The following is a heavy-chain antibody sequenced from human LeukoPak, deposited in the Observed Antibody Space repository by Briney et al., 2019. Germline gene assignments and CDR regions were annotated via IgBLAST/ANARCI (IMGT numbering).Heavy chain of an antibody. CDR2: INPNSGGT. Sequence: ASVKVSCKASGYTFTGYYMHWVRQAPGQGREWMGWINPNSGGTNYAQKFQGRVTMTRDASISTTYMELSRLRSDDTAVYYCARDSRGGRGDYWGQGTLVTVSS. CDR1: GYTFTGYY. D-gene: IGHD2-2*01. V-gene: IGHV1-2*02. J-gene: IGHJ4*02. CDR3: ARDSRGGRGDY.